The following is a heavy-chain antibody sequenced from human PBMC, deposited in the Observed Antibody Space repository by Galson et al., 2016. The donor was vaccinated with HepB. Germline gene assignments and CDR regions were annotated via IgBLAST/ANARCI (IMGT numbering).Heavy chain of an antibody. CDR3: VSLRLNAFDI. CDR1: GGPFSSTTYY. V-gene: IGHV4-39*01. Sequence: LSLTCTVSGGPFSSTTYYWGCIRQPPGKGLEWIGSIHYGGGTYYNPSLESRVTISVDTSKNQFSLKLRSVTAADTAIYYCVSLRLNAFDIWGQGTMVTVSS. D-gene: IGHD4-17*01. J-gene: IGHJ3*02. CDR2: IHYGGGT.